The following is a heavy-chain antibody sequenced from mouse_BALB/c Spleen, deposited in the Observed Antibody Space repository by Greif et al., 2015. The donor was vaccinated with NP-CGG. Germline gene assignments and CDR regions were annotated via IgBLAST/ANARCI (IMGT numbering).Heavy chain of an antibody. Sequence: EVQLVESGGGLVKPGGSLKLSCAASGFTFSSYAMSWVRQTPEKRLEWVASISSGGSTYYPDSVKGRFTISRDNARNILYLQMSSLRSEDTAMYYCAGERGYDYAAWLAYWGQGTLVTVSA. CDR2: ISSGGST. CDR3: AGERGYDYAAWLAY. D-gene: IGHD2-4*01. J-gene: IGHJ3*01. CDR1: GFTFSSYA. V-gene: IGHV5-6-5*01.